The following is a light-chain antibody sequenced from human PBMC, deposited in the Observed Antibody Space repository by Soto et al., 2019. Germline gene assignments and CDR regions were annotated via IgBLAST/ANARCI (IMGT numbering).Light chain of an antibody. V-gene: IGKV3-20*01. CDR3: HQYGSSPLYT. Sequence: EIVLTQSPDTLSLSPGERATLSCRASQSVSSSYLAWYQQKPGQAPRLLIYGASSRATGVPDRFSGSGSGTDFTLTISRLEPDDFAVYYCHQYGSSPLYTFGQGTKLEIK. J-gene: IGKJ2*01. CDR1: QSVSSSY. CDR2: GAS.